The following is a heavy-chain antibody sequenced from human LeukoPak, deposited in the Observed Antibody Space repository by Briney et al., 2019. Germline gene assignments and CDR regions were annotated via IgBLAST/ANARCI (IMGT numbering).Heavy chain of an antibody. CDR3: ARAPSSYYDFWSGYYYYYYYMDV. J-gene: IGHJ6*03. Sequence: ASVKVSCKASGYTFTSYDINWVRQATGQGLEWMVWMNPNSGNTGYAQKFQGRVTMTRNTSISTAYMELSSLRSEDTAVYYCARAPSSYYDFWSGYYYYYYYMDVWGKGTTVTVSS. D-gene: IGHD3-3*01. CDR1: GYTFTSYD. CDR2: MNPNSGNT. V-gene: IGHV1-8*01.